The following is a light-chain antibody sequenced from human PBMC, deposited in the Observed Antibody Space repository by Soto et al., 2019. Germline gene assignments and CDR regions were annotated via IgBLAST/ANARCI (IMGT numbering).Light chain of an antibody. CDR3: TSYTRSSTYV. CDR2: AVT. V-gene: IGLV2-14*01. J-gene: IGLJ1*01. CDR1: SSDIGGYNY. Sequence: QSALTQPACVSGSPGQSITISWTGTSSDIGGYNYVSWYQQDSGKAPKLIIYAVTDRPSGVSSRFSGSKSGNTAFLTISGLQAEDEADYYCTSYTRSSTYVFGTGTKLTVL.